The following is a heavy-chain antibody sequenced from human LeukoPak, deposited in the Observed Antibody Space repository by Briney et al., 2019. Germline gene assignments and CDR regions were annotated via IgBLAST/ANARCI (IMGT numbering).Heavy chain of an antibody. CDR3: ARLKQQLVRLLSRDTTYYYYYYMDV. J-gene: IGHJ6*03. D-gene: IGHD6-13*01. CDR2: INPSGGST. CDR1: GYTFTSYY. Sequence: ASVKVSCKASGYTFTSYYMHWVRQAPGQGLEWMGIINPSGGSTSYAQKFQGRVTMTRDMSTSTVYMELSSLRAEDTAVYYCARLKQQLVRLLSRDTTYYYYYYMDVWGKGTTVTVSS. V-gene: IGHV1-46*01.